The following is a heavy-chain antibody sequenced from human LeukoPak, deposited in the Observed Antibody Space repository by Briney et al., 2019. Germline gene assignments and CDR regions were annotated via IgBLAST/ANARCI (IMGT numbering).Heavy chain of an antibody. CDR1: GFTFSSYW. J-gene: IGHJ4*02. CDR3: AKEPRPLKRVRSLWFDY. CDR2: IASDGSST. V-gene: IGHV3-74*01. Sequence: GGSLRLSCAASGFTFSSYWMKWVRQAPGKGLVWVSRIASDGSSTTYADSVKGRFSISRDNAKNTLYLQMNSLRAEDTAVYYCAKEPRPLKRVRSLWFDYWGQGTLVTVSS. D-gene: IGHD2-21*01.